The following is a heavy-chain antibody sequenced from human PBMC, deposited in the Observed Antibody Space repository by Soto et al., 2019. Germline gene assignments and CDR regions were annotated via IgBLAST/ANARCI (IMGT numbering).Heavy chain of an antibody. CDR3: AKDNAIVVVVAAFAY. Sequence: QVQLVESGGGVVQPGRSLRLSCAASGFTFSSYGMHWVRQAPGKGLEWVAVISYDGSNKYYADSVKGRFTISRDNSKNTLYLKMTSLRAEDTAVNYCAKDNAIVVVVAAFAYGGQGTLVTVSS. J-gene: IGHJ4*02. D-gene: IGHD2-15*01. CDR2: ISYDGSNK. CDR1: GFTFSSYG. V-gene: IGHV3-30*18.